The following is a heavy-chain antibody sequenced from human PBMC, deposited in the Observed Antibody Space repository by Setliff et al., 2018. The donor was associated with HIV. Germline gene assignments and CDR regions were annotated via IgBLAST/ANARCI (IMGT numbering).Heavy chain of an antibody. J-gene: IGHJ5*02. CDR1: GFTFSSHG. V-gene: IGHV3-33*06. D-gene: IGHD3-3*01. Sequence: GSLRLSCAASGFTFSSHGMHWVRQAPGKGLEWVAVIYYDGSNKYYADSVKGRFTISRDNSKDTLTLQMNDLRAEDTGLYYCAKDYTTTFWEYNWFDLWGQGTLVTVSS. CDR3: AKDYTTTFWEYNWFDL. CDR2: IYYDGSNK.